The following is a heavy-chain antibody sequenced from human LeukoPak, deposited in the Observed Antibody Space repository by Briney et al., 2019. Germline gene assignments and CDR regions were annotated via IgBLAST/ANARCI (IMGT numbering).Heavy chain of an antibody. CDR1: GDSVSGNSAA. Sequence: SQTLSLTCAISGDSVSGNSAAWNWIRQSPSRGLEWLGRTYYRSKWYNDYAVSVKSRITINPDTSKNQFSLQLNSVTPEDTAVYYCARAKRSGYREFGGFDYWGQGTLVTVSS. V-gene: IGHV6-1*01. D-gene: IGHD3-3*01. CDR3: ARAKRSGYREFGGFDY. J-gene: IGHJ4*02. CDR2: TYYRSKWYN.